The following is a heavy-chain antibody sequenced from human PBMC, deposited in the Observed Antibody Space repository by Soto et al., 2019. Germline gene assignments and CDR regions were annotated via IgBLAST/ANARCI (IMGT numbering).Heavy chain of an antibody. CDR3: AREAAGKSGYYYCCVMDV. CDR1: EDSVSSNSDA. J-gene: IGHJ6*02. V-gene: IGHV6-1*01. CDR2: TYYRSKWYN. Sequence: PSQTLSLTCAISEDSVSSNSDAWNWNSQSPSRGLEWLGRTYYRSKWYNDYAVSVKSRITINPDTSKNQFSLQLNSVTPEDTAVYYCAREAAGKSGYYYCCVMDVCGQGTTVIVSS. D-gene: IGHD6-13*01.